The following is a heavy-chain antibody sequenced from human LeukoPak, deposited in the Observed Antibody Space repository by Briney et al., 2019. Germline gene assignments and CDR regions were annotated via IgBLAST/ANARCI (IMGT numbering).Heavy chain of an antibody. V-gene: IGHV5-51*01. J-gene: IGHJ4*02. D-gene: IGHD2-15*01. Sequence: GESLKISCKGSGYSFTSYWIGCVRQMPGKGLEWMGIIYPGDSDTRYSPSFQGQVTISADKSISTAYLQWSSLKASDTAMYYCARHFSSVVAAIDYWGQGTLVTVSS. CDR2: IYPGDSDT. CDR3: ARHFSSVVAAIDY. CDR1: GYSFTSYW.